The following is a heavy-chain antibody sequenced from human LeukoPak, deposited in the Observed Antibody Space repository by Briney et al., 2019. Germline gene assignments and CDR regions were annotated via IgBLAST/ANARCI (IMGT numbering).Heavy chain of an antibody. CDR2: INWNGGST. Sequence: PGGSLRLSCAASGFTFDDYGMTWVRQAPGKGLEWVSGINWNGGSTGYADSVKGRFTISRDNAKNSLYLQMNGLRAEDTALYYCARDRGYYYDSRGTGYFDYWGQGTLVTVSS. CDR1: GFTFDDYG. CDR3: ARDRGYYYDSRGTGYFDY. J-gene: IGHJ4*02. V-gene: IGHV3-20*04. D-gene: IGHD3-22*01.